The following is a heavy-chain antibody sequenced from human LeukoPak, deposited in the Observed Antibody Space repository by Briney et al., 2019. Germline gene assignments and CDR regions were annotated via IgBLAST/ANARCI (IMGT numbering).Heavy chain of an antibody. CDR3: AKGFGSSGRYYFDY. J-gene: IGHJ4*02. V-gene: IGHV3-23*01. CDR1: GFTFTSYA. CDR2: ISGSGGST. D-gene: IGHD6-19*01. Sequence: PGGALRLSCAASGFTFTSYALSWVRQAPGKGLEWVATISGSGGSTYYADSAKGRFTVSRDNSKNTLYLQMNSLRAEDSALYYCAKGFGSSGRYYFDYWGQGTLVTVSA.